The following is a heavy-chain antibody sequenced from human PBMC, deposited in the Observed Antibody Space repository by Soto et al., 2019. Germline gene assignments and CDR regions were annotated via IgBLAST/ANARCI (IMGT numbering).Heavy chain of an antibody. CDR3: ARMSATGTRWFDP. Sequence: SDTLSLTCTVSGGSFSSGAYHWSWVRQHPGQGLEWIASISYRGITYSNPSLKSRLSMSVDTSKNQFSLNLTSVTAADTAVYHCARMSATGTRWFDPWGQGTLVTVSS. D-gene: IGHD6-13*01. CDR1: GGSFSSGAYH. CDR2: ISYRGIT. J-gene: IGHJ5*02. V-gene: IGHV4-31*02.